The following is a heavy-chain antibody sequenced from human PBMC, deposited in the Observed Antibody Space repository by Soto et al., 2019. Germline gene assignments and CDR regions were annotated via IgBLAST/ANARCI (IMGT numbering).Heavy chain of an antibody. CDR2: INTDSGNT. J-gene: IGHJ4*02. D-gene: IGHD6-19*01. CDR1: GYTFTSYA. V-gene: IGHV1-3*04. Sequence: QVQLVQSGAEVKKPGAPVKVSCKASGYTFTSYAIHWVRQAPGQELEWMAWINTDSGNTKYSQKFQDRVTVTRDTSASTAHLELSGLRSEDTAVYYCARGRTSGWYGGDYWGQGTLVTVSS. CDR3: ARGRTSGWYGGDY.